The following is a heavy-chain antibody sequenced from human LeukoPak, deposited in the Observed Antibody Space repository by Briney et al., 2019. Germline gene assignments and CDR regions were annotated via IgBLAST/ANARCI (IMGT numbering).Heavy chain of an antibody. J-gene: IGHJ2*01. CDR2: IYYSGST. Sequence: SETLSLTCTVSGGSISSYYWSWIRQPPGKGLEWIGYIYYSGSTNYNPSLKSRVTISVDTSKNQFSLKLSSVTVADTAVYYCARVSPGRYFDLWGRGTLVTVSS. CDR3: ARVSPGRYFDL. V-gene: IGHV4-59*08. D-gene: IGHD1-14*01. CDR1: GGSISSYY.